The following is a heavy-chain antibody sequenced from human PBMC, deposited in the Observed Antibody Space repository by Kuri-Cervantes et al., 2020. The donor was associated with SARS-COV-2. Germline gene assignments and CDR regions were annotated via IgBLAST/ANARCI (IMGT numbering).Heavy chain of an antibody. D-gene: IGHD2-2*01. J-gene: IGHJ5*02. CDR1: GGSISSYY. CDR3: ARGFGDIVVVPAAREYNWFDP. CDR2: INHSGST. Sequence: SETLSLTCTVSGGSISSYYWSWIRQPPGKGLEWIGEINHSGSTNYNPSLKSRVTISVDTSKNQFSLKLSSVTAADTAVYYCARGFGDIVVVPAAREYNWFDPWGQGTLVTVSS. V-gene: IGHV4-34*01.